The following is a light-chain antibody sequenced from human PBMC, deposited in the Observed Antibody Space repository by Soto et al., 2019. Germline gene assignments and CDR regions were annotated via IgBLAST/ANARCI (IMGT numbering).Light chain of an antibody. CDR2: DAS. V-gene: IGKV3-11*01. CDR1: QSVSTF. J-gene: IGKJ4*01. Sequence: EIVLTQFPATLSLSPGKRATLSCRASQSVSTFLAWYQQKPGQAPRLVVYDASKRATGIPARFSGSGSGTDFTLTISSLEPEDSAVYYCQQRSSWRVTFGGGTKVEIK. CDR3: QQRSSWRVT.